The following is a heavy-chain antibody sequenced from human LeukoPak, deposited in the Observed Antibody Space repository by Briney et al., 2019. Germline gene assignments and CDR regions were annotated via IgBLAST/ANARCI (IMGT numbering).Heavy chain of an antibody. CDR3: ARGGPILEWLPSFDY. J-gene: IGHJ4*02. CDR1: GYTFTGYY. V-gene: IGHV1-2*02. D-gene: IGHD3-3*01. Sequence: ASVKVSCKASGYTFTGYYMHWVRQAPGQGLEWMGWINPNSGGTNYAQKFQGRVTMTRDTSISTAYMELSRLRSDDTAVYYCARGGPILEWLPSFDYWGQGTLVTVSS. CDR2: INPNSGGT.